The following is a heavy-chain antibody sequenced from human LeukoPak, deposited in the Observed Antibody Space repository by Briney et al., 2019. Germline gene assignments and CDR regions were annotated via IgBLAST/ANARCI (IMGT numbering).Heavy chain of an antibody. CDR1: GFTFSSYG. CDR2: TWYDGSNK. CDR3: ARDRAGVYYYYGMDV. Sequence: PGRSLRLSCAASGFTFSSYGMHWVRQAPGKGLEWVAVTWYDGSNKYYADSVKGRFTISRDNSKNTLYLQMNSLRAEDTAVYYCARDRAGVYYYYGMDVWGQGTTVTVSS. D-gene: IGHD2-21*01. V-gene: IGHV3-33*01. J-gene: IGHJ6*02.